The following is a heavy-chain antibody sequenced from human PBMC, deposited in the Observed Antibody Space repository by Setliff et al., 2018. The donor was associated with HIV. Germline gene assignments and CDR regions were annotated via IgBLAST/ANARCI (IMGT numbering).Heavy chain of an antibody. J-gene: IGHJ4*02. CDR3: AREVDYYDSSRYLLLYYFDS. CDR2: IYHSGST. Sequence: PSETLSLTCIVSGASISYNTWSWIRQPPGKGLEWIGSIYHSGSTYYNPSLKSRVTISVDRSQNHFSLKLSSVTAADTAVYYCAREVDYYDSSRYLLLYYFDSWGQGTLVTVSS. CDR1: GASISYNT. V-gene: IGHV4-39*07. D-gene: IGHD3-22*01.